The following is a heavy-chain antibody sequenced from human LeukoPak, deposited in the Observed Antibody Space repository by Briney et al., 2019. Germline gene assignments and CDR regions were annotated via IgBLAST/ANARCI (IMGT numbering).Heavy chain of an antibody. CDR3: ARDPYIAVAGYPPPNWFDP. CDR1: GGIFSSYA. D-gene: IGHD6-19*01. J-gene: IGHJ5*02. Sequence: SVKVSCKASGGIFSSYAISWVRQAPGQGLEWMGGIIPIFGTANYAQKFQGRVTITADESTSTAYMELSSLRSEDTAVYYCARDPYIAVAGYPPPNWFDPWGQGTLVTVSS. CDR2: IIPIFGTA. V-gene: IGHV1-69*13.